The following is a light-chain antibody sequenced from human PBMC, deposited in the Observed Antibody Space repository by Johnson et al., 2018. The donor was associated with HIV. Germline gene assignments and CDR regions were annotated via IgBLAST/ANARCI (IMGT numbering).Light chain of an antibody. V-gene: IGLV1-51*01. CDR3: GSWDSNLSAGGC. CDR1: NSNIGNNY. J-gene: IGLJ1*01. Sequence: QSVLTQPPSMSAAPGQKVTISCSGSNSNIGNNYVSWYQHLPGTAPKLLINDNTKRPSGIPDRFSGSKSGTSATLGITGLQTGDEADYYCGSWDSNLSAGGCFGTGTKITVL. CDR2: DNT.